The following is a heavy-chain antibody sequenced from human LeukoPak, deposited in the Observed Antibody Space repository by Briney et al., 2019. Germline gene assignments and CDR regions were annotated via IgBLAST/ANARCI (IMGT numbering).Heavy chain of an antibody. CDR1: GGTFSSYA. Sequence: SVKVSCKASGGTFSSYAISWVRQAPGQGLEWMGRIIPIFGTANYAQKFQGRVTITTDESASTAYMELSSLRSEDTAVYYCARGVAVAVTFDYWGQGTLVTVSS. V-gene: IGHV1-69*05. J-gene: IGHJ4*02. CDR3: ARGVAVAVTFDY. CDR2: IIPIFGTA. D-gene: IGHD6-19*01.